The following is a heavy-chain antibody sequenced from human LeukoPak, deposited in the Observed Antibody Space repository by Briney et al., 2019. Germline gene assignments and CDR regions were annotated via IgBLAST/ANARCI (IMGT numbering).Heavy chain of an antibody. V-gene: IGHV4-38-2*02. CDR1: GYSISSGYY. J-gene: IGHJ6*03. D-gene: IGHD3-16*01. CDR2: IYHSGST. Sequence: SETLSLTCTVSGYSISSGYYWGWIRQPPGKGLEWIGSIYHSGSTYYNPSLKSRVTISVDTSKNQFSLKLSFVTAADTAVYYCARAALGYYYMDVWGKGTTVTVSS. CDR3: ARAALGYYYMDV.